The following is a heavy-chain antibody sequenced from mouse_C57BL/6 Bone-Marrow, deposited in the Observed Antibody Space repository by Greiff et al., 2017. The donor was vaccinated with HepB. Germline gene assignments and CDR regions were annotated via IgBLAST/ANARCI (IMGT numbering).Heavy chain of an antibody. CDR3: AREDYSNLAWFAY. D-gene: IGHD2-5*01. V-gene: IGHV5-4*01. CDR2: ISDGGSYT. CDR1: GFTFSSYA. Sequence: EVKVVESGGGLVKPGGSLKLSCAASGFTFSSYAMSWVRQTPEKRLEWVATISDGGSYTYYPDNVKGRFTISRDNAKNNLYLQMSHLKSEDTATYYCAREDYSNLAWFAYWGQGTLVTVSA. J-gene: IGHJ3*01.